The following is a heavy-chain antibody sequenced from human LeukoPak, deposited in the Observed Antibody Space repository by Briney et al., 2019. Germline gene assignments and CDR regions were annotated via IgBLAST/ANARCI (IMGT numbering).Heavy chain of an antibody. CDR1: CGSISSGDYY. V-gene: IGHV4-30-4*08. CDR3: AREGEIAAAGTFRH. Sequence: SETLSLTCTVSCGSISSGDYYWSWIRQPPGKGLEWIGYIYYSGSTYYNPSLKSRVTISVDTSKNQFSLKLSSVTAADTAVYYCAREGEIAAAGTFRHWGQGTLVTVSS. J-gene: IGHJ4*02. CDR2: IYYSGST. D-gene: IGHD6-13*01.